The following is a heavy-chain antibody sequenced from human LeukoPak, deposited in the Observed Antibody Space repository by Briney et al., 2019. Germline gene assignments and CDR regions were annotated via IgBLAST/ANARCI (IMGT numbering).Heavy chain of an antibody. D-gene: IGHD2-2*01. CDR1: GFTFDDYA. V-gene: IGHV3-9*03. J-gene: IGHJ4*02. Sequence: PGGSLRLSCAASGFTFDDYAMHWVRQAPGKGLEWVSGISWNSGSIGYADSVKGRFTISRDNAKNSLYLQMNSLRAEDMALYHCAKAYCSSTSCHCDYWGQGTLVTVSS. CDR3: AKAYCSSTSCHCDY. CDR2: ISWNSGSI.